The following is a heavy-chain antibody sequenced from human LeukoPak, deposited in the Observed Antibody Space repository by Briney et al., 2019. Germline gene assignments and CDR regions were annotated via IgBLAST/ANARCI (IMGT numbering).Heavy chain of an antibody. V-gene: IGHV3-23*01. J-gene: IGHJ4*02. D-gene: IGHD5-18*01. CDR1: GFTFSSYA. CDR3: AKDPSASWIQPQFDY. Sequence: GGSLRLSCAASGFTFSSYAMSWVRQAPGKGLEWVSAISGSGGSTYYADSVKGRFTISRDNSKNTLYLPMNSLRAEDTAVYYCAKDPSASWIQPQFDYWGQGTLVTVSS. CDR2: ISGSGGST.